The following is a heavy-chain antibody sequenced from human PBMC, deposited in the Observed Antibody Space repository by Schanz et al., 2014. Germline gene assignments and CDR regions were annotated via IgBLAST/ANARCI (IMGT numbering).Heavy chain of an antibody. Sequence: EMQLLESGGGLAQPGGSLRLSCAASGFTLSNYAMSWVRQAPGQGREWVTGISCSGGSTYYADSVKGGFTITRDNSRNRLYHQMNSLIAEDTAVFYYAETHESCPASRRSRGYFDYWGQGTLXTVSS. D-gene: IGHD2-15*01. CDR1: GFTLSNYA. CDR3: AETHESCPASRRSRGYFDY. J-gene: IGHJ4*02. V-gene: IGHV3-23*01. CDR2: ISCSGGST.